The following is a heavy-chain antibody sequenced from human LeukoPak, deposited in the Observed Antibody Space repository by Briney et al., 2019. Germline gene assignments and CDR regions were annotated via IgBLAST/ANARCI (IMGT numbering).Heavy chain of an antibody. Sequence: GGSLRLSCAASGFTFSSYSTNWVRQAPGKGLEWVANIKQDGSEKNYVDSVKGRFTISRDNAKNSLYLQMNSLRAEDTAVYYCAKHEIRAGTRNKAFDIWGQGTMVTVSS. CDR3: AKHEIRAGTRNKAFDI. J-gene: IGHJ3*02. CDR1: GFTFSSYS. V-gene: IGHV3-7*01. CDR2: IKQDGSEK.